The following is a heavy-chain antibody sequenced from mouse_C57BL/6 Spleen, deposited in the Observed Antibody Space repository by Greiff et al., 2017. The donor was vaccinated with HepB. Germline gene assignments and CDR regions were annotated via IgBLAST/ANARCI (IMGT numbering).Heavy chain of an antibody. CDR2: IYPRSGNT. CDR3: AREGGSSPLFDY. Sequence: VQVVESGAELARPGASVKLSCKASGYTFTSYGISWVKQRTGQGLEWIGEIYPRSGNTYYNEKFKGKATLTADKSSSTAYMELRSLTSEDSAVYFCAREGGSSPLFDYWGQGTTLTVSS. J-gene: IGHJ2*01. CDR1: GYTFTSYG. V-gene: IGHV1-81*01. D-gene: IGHD1-1*01.